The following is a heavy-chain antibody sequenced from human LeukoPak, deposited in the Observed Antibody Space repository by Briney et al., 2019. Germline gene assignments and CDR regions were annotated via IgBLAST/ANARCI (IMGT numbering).Heavy chain of an antibody. D-gene: IGHD5-24*01. J-gene: IGHJ4*02. Sequence: SETLSLTCTVSGGSISSGGYYWSWIRQPPGKGLEWIGEINHSGSTNYNPSLKSRVTISVDTSKNQFSLKLSSVTAADTAVYYCAREGVEEMACDYWGQGTLVTVSS. CDR3: AREGVEEMACDY. CDR2: INHSGST. V-gene: IGHV4-39*07. CDR1: GGSISSGGYY.